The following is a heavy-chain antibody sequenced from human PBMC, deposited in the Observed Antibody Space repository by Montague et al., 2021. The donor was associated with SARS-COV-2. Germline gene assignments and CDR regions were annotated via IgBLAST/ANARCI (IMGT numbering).Heavy chain of an antibody. J-gene: IGHJ4*02. V-gene: IGHV4-39*01. CDR2: IYYRGST. Sequence: SETLSPTCTVSGGSIRSSSYYWAWIRQPPGKGLEWIGSIYYRGSTFYNPSLKSRVFISVDTSKNQLSLTLTSVTAADTAVYYCATQEDPSGWIPGPFDFWGQGTLLSVSS. CDR1: GGSIRSSSYY. CDR3: ATQEDPSGWIPGPFDF. D-gene: IGHD6-19*01.